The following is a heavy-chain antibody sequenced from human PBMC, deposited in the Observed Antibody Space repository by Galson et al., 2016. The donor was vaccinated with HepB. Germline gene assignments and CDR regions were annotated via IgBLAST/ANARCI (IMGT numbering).Heavy chain of an antibody. J-gene: IGHJ4*02. Sequence: SLRLSCAASGFTFSSYSMNWVRQAPGKGLEWVSGLNPSGDTTYYRDSVKGRFTISRDISKNTLYLQMNSLRVEDTALYYCAKDSGFDSTDWGQGTLVTVSS. D-gene: IGHD3-22*01. CDR2: LNPSGDTT. V-gene: IGHV3-23*01. CDR3: AKDSGFDSTD. CDR1: GFTFSSYS.